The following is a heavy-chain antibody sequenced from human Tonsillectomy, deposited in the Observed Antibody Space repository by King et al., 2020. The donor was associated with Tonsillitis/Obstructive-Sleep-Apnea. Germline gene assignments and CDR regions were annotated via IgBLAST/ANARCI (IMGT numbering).Heavy chain of an antibody. CDR3: ARGGGYCSGGTCSADY. CDR2: INSDVSST. Sequence: VQLVESGGGLVQPGGSLRLSCAASGFTFRSYWMHWVRQAPGKGLVWVSRINSDVSSTYYADSVQGRFTISRDNTKNTLYLQMNSLRVEDTAVYYCARGGGYCSGGTCSADYWGQGTLVTVSS. CDR1: GFTFRSYW. D-gene: IGHD2-15*01. V-gene: IGHV3-74*01. J-gene: IGHJ4*02.